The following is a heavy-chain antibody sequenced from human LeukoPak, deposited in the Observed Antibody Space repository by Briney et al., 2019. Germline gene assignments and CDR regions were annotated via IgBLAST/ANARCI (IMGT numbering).Heavy chain of an antibody. J-gene: IGHJ4*02. V-gene: IGHV1-2*02. D-gene: IGHD3-10*01. CDR3: ARDSSYGSGSYYNY. CDR1: GYTFTGYY. Sequence: ASVKVSCKASGYTFTGYYMHWVRQAPGQGLEWMGWINPNSGGTNYAQKFQGRVTVTRDTSISTAYMELSRLRSDDTAVYYCARDSSYGSGSYYNYWGQGTLVTVSS. CDR2: INPNSGGT.